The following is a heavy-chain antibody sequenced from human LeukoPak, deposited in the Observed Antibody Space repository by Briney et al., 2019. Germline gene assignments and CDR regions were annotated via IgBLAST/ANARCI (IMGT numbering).Heavy chain of an antibody. V-gene: IGHV5-51*01. Sequence: GESLKISCKGSGYSFTSYWIGWVCQMPGQGLEWMGIIYPDDSDTRYSPSFQGQVTISADKSISTAYLQWSSLKASDTAMYYCARQPYYDILTVVDPWGQGTLVTVSS. CDR3: ARQPYYDILTVVDP. CDR1: GYSFTSYW. CDR2: IYPDDSDT. D-gene: IGHD3-9*01. J-gene: IGHJ5*02.